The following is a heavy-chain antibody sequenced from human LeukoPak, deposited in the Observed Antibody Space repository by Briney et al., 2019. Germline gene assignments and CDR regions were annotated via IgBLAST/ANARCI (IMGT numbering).Heavy chain of an antibody. D-gene: IGHD6-13*01. J-gene: IGHJ4*02. CDR1: GYIFSDYY. Sequence: VASVKVSCKASGYIFSDYYMHWVRQAPGQGLEWLGWINPKSGAADYAQQFRGRVTMTRDTSINTDYMEMKRVTSDDTAVYYCARGAEAETSPLDFWGRERWSSFP. CDR3: ARGAEAETSPLDF. V-gene: IGHV1-2*02. CDR2: INPKSGAA.